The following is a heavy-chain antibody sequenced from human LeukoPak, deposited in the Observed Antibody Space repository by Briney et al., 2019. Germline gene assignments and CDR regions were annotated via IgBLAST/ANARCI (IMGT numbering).Heavy chain of an antibody. CDR3: ARPVAGTFPIIY. CDR2: INPSGGST. D-gene: IGHD6-19*01. V-gene: IGHV1-46*01. J-gene: IGHJ4*02. CDR1: GYTFTSYY. Sequence: ASVKVSCKASGYTFTSYYMHWVRQAPGQGLEWMGIINPSGGSTSYAQKFQGRVTMTRDMSTSTVYMELSSLRSEDPAGYYCARPVAGTFPIIYWGQGTLVTVSS.